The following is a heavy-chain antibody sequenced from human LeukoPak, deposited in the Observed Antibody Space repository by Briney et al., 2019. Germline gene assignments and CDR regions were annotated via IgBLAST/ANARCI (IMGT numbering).Heavy chain of an antibody. D-gene: IGHD6-13*01. Sequence: PSETLSLTCTVSGGSISSYYWSWIRQPPGKGLEWIGYIYYSGSTYYNPSLKSRVTISVDTSKNQFSLRLSSVTAADTAVYYCARGLYLTTRGGAAAGFLDYWGQGTLVTVSS. J-gene: IGHJ4*02. V-gene: IGHV4-59*12. CDR1: GGSISSYY. CDR2: IYYSGST. CDR3: ARGLYLTTRGGAAAGFLDY.